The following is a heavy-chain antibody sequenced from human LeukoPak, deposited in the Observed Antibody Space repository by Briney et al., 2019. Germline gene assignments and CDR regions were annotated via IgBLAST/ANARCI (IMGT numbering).Heavy chain of an antibody. J-gene: IGHJ3*02. CDR1: GFTVSRHY. D-gene: IGHD7-27*01. CDR2: IYTDGRT. V-gene: IGHV3-53*01. Sequence: PGGSLSLSCAASGFTVSRHYLSWFRQAPGKGLEWVSAIYTDGRTFYADAAKGRFTISRDNPKNTLYLQMNSLRAEDTAMYYCATLWGGLGDIWGQGTVVTVSS. CDR3: ATLWGGLGDI.